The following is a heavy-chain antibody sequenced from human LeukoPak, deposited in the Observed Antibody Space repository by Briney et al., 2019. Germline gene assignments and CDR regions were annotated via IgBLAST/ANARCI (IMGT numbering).Heavy chain of an antibody. Sequence: PGGSLRLSCAVSGFSFSTYGMHWVRQAPGKGLEWVAVIWYDGSKKYYADSVKGRFTISRDNSKNTLYLHMNSLRAEDTAVYYCARAHLHYGDSIHDLDYWGQGTLVTVSS. J-gene: IGHJ4*02. CDR3: ARAHLHYGDSIHDLDY. V-gene: IGHV3-33*01. CDR1: GFSFSTYG. CDR2: IWYDGSKK. D-gene: IGHD4-17*01.